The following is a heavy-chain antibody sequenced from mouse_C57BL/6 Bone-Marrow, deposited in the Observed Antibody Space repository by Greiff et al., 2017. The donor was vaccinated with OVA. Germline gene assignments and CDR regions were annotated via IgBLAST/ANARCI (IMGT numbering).Heavy chain of an antibody. D-gene: IGHD1-1*01. CDR1: GYTFTDYY. J-gene: IGHJ3*01. CDR3: ARSRRYYYGSSPWFAY. Sequence: VQLQQSGPELVKPGASVKISCKASGYTFTDYYINWVKQRPGQGLEWIGWIYPGSGNTKYNEKFKGKATLTVDTSSSTAYMQLSSLTSEDSAVYFCARSRRYYYGSSPWFAYWGQGTLVTVSA. V-gene: IGHV1-84*01. CDR2: IYPGSGNT.